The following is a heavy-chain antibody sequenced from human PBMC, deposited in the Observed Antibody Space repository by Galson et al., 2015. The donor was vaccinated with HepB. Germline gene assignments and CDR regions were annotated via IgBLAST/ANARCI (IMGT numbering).Heavy chain of an antibody. Sequence: SLRLSCAASGFTFSTYAMSWVRQPPGIGLEWVSAISGSGRTTYYADSVKGRFTISRDSSKNTLYLQMNSLKVEDTAIYYCAKQSNNWYYFDDWGQGTLVTVSS. J-gene: IGHJ4*02. CDR2: ISGSGRTT. CDR3: AKQSNNWYYFDD. D-gene: IGHD1-1*01. CDR1: GFTFSTYA. V-gene: IGHV3-23*01.